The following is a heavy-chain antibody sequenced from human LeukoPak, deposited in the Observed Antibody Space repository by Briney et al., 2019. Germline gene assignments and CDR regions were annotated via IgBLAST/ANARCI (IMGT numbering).Heavy chain of an antibody. J-gene: IGHJ4*02. CDR2: IGTAGDT. CDR1: GFTFSSYD. D-gene: IGHD4-17*01. Sequence: GGSLRLSCAASGFTFSSYDMHWVRQATGKGLEWVSAIGTAGDTYYPGSVKGRFTISRENAKNSLYLQMNSLRAGDTAVYYCARATVTTCYDYWGQGTLVTVSS. V-gene: IGHV3-13*01. CDR3: ARATVTTCYDY.